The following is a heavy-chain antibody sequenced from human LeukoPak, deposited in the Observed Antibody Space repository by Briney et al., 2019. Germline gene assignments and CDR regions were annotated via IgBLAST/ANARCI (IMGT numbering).Heavy chain of an antibody. CDR2: IYYSGST. D-gene: IGHD3-22*01. CDR3: ARHCDSSGYHDAFDI. J-gene: IGHJ3*02. CDR1: GGSISSYY. Sequence: SETLSLTCTVSGGSISSYYWSWIRQPPGKGLEWTGYIYYSGSTNYNPSLKSRVTISVDTSKNQFSLKLSSVTAADTAVYYCARHCDSSGYHDAFDIWGQGTMVTVSS. V-gene: IGHV4-59*08.